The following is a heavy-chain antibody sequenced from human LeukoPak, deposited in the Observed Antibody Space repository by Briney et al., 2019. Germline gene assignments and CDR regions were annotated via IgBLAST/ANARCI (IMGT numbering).Heavy chain of an antibody. J-gene: IGHJ6*03. Sequence: SVKVSCKASGGTLSSYAISWVRQAPGQGLEWMGGIIPIFGTANYAQKLQGRVTFTTDESTSTAYREVSGLRSEDSAVYYCARVDYYGSEIYYYMDVWGKGTTVTVSS. V-gene: IGHV1-69*05. D-gene: IGHD3-10*01. CDR3: ARVDYYGSEIYYYMDV. CDR1: GGTLSSYA. CDR2: IIPIFGTA.